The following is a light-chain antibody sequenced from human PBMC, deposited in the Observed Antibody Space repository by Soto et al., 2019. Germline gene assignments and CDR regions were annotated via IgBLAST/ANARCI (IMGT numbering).Light chain of an antibody. CDR3: MQGTHWPPT. CDR1: ESLVYIDGNTY. Sequence: DVVMTQSPLSLPVTLGQPASISCRSSESLVYIDGNTYLNWFHQRPGQSPRRLIYRVSHRDSGVADRFSGSGSGTDFTLRISRVEAEDVGVYFCMQGTHWPPTFGQGTKV. J-gene: IGKJ1*01. CDR2: RVS. V-gene: IGKV2-30*01.